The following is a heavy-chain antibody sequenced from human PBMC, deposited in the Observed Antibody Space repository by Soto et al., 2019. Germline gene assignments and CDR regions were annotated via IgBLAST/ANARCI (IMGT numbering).Heavy chain of an antibody. Sequence: SETLSLTCTVSGGSISSSSFYWGWIRQPPGKGLEWIGGIYYSGSTHYNPSLKSRVTISVDTSKNQFSLKLSSVTAVDTAVYYCARKAWDPPRWFDPWGQGILVTVSS. V-gene: IGHV4-39*07. J-gene: IGHJ5*02. CDR1: GGSISSSSFY. CDR2: IYYSGST. CDR3: ARKAWDPPRWFDP. D-gene: IGHD1-26*01.